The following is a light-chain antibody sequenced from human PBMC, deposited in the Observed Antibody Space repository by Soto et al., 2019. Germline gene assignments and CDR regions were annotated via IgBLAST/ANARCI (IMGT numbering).Light chain of an antibody. CDR1: QSVSSSY. Sequence: EIVLTQSPGTLSLSPGERATLSCRASQSVSSSYLAWYQQKPGQAPRLLIYGASSRATGIPDRFSGSGSVTDFTLTISRLEPEDFAVYYCQQYGSSRLGPGTKVDIK. J-gene: IGKJ3*01. CDR2: GAS. V-gene: IGKV3-20*01. CDR3: QQYGSSR.